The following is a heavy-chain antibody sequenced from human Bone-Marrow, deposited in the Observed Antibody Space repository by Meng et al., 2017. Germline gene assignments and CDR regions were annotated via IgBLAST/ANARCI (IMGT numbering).Heavy chain of an antibody. CDR2: INPNSGGT. CDR3: ARGAKTIWFGELFWGIDY. Sequence: ASVKVSCKASGYTFTSYGISWLRQAPGQGLEWMGRINPNSGGTNYAQKFQGRVTMTRDTSISTAYMEPSRLRSDDTAVYYCARGAKTIWFGELFWGIDYWGQGTLVTVSS. CDR1: GYTFTSYG. D-gene: IGHD3-10*01. V-gene: IGHV1-2*06. J-gene: IGHJ4*02.